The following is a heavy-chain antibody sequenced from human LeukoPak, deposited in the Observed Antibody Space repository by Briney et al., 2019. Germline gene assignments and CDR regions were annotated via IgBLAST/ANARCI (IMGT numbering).Heavy chain of an antibody. CDR1: GFTFSSYA. D-gene: IGHD2-8*01. CDR2: LSGSGGST. Sequence: RTGGSLRLSCAASGFTFSSYAMSWVRQAPGKGLEWVSALSGSGGSTYYADSVKGRFTISRDNSKNTLYLQMNSLRAEDTAVYYCAKLLMVSKNYDYWGQGTLVTVSS. CDR3: AKLLMVSKNYDY. J-gene: IGHJ4*02. V-gene: IGHV3-23*01.